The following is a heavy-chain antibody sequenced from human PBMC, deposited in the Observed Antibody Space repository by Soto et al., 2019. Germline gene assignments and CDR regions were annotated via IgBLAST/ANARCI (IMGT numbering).Heavy chain of an antibody. V-gene: IGHV1-18*01. CDR3: AKDAGDRSSWYLDY. Sequence: GASVKVSCKASGYTFTSYGISWVRQAPGQGLEWMGWISAYNGNTNYAQKFQGRVTMTTDTSTSTAYMELRSLRSDDTAVYYCAKDAGDRSSWYLDYWGQGTLVTVSS. CDR1: GYTFTSYG. J-gene: IGHJ4*02. CDR2: ISAYNGNT. D-gene: IGHD6-13*01.